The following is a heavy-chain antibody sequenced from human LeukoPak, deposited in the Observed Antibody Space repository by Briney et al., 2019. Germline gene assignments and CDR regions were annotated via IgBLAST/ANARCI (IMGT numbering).Heavy chain of an antibody. CDR2: IGSSGVNT. J-gene: IGHJ5*02. V-gene: IGHV3-23*01. CDR3: AKGRNSGSYFGIDP. D-gene: IGHD3-10*01. Sequence: PGGSLRLSCAASGFTFSDYAMSWVRQAPGKGLEWVSGIGSSGVNTDHATSMTGRFTISRDKAKSTLHLLMNSLRVEDTATYYCAKGRNSGSYFGIDPWGQGTPVSVSS. CDR1: GFTFSDYA.